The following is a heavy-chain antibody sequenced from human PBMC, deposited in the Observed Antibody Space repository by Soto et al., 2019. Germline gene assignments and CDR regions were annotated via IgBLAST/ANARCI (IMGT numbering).Heavy chain of an antibody. J-gene: IGHJ5*02. D-gene: IGHD6-19*01. CDR1: GYIFTNYG. Sequence: ASVKVSCKASGYIFTNYGISWVRQASGQGLEWMGWISAYNGNTDYAQKFQGRVTMATDTSTNTAYMELRSLRSDDTAVYYCARDRLVSSGWYILGDYNWFDPWGQGTQVTVSS. CDR3: ARDRLVSSGWYILGDYNWFDP. V-gene: IGHV1-18*04. CDR2: ISAYNGNT.